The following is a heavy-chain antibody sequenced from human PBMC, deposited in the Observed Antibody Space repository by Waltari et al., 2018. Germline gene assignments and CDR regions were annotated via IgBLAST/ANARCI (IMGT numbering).Heavy chain of an antibody. D-gene: IGHD6-6*01. V-gene: IGHV3-7*01. J-gene: IGHJ4*02. Sequence: EVQLVESGGGLVQPGGSLRLSCAASGFTFSSYWMSWVRQAPGRGLGWWANIKQDGSEKYLVDSCEGRFTISRDNAKNSLYLQMNSLRAEDTAVYYCARVAARPITDYWGQGTLVTVSS. CDR3: ARVAARPITDY. CDR1: GFTFSSYW. CDR2: IKQDGSEK.